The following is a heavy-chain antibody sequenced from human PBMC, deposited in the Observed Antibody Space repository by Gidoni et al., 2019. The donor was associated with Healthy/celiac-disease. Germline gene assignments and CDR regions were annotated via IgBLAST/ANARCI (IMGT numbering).Heavy chain of an antibody. J-gene: IGHJ3*02. V-gene: IGHV4-39*07. CDR3: ARDRSYYDSSGRGGAFDI. Sequence: QLQLQESGPGLVKPSETLSLTCTASGGPISSSSYYWGWIRQPPGKGLVWIGSIYYSGSTYYNPSLKSRVTISVDTSKNQFSLKLSSVTAADTAVYYFARDRSYYDSSGRGGAFDIWGQGTMVTVSS. D-gene: IGHD3-22*01. CDR2: IYYSGST. CDR1: GGPISSSSYY.